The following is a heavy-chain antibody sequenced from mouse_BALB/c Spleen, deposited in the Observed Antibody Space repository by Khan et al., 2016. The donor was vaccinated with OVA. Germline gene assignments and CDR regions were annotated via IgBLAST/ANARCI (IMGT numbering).Heavy chain of an antibody. CDR3: ARGGRRAMDY. D-gene: IGHD3-3*01. Sequence: QIQLVQSGPDLKKPGETVKISCKASGYIFTNYGINWVKQAPGKGLKWMGWIYINTGEPTNGDDFKGRFAFSLETSASTAYLQINNLKNEDTATYFCARGGRRAMDYWGQGTSVTVPS. V-gene: IGHV9-3-1*01. CDR1: GYIFTNYG. CDR2: IYINTGEP. J-gene: IGHJ4*01.